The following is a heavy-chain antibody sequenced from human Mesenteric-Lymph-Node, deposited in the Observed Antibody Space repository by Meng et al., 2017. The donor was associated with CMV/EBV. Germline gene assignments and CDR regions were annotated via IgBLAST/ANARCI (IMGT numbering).Heavy chain of an antibody. CDR1: GGTFSSYA. D-gene: IGHD3-3*01. Sequence: SVKVSCKASGGTFSSYAISWVRQAPGQGLEWMGGIIPIFGTANYAQKFQGRVTITTDESTSTAYMELSSLRSEDMAVYYCARAGGITIFGVVTEYYYYGMDVWSQGTTVTVSS. CDR2: IIPIFGTA. J-gene: IGHJ6*02. V-gene: IGHV1-69*05. CDR3: ARAGGITIFGVVTEYYYYGMDV.